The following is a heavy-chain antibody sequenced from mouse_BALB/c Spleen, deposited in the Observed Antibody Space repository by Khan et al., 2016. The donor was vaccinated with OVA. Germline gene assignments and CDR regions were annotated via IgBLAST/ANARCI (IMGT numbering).Heavy chain of an antibody. CDR3: VRDGAYHRNDGWFAY. CDR2: INPSNGYT. J-gene: IGHJ3*01. CDR1: GYTFTSYT. D-gene: IGHD2-14*01. V-gene: IGHV1-4*01. Sequence: QVQLKQSGAELARPGASVKMSCKASGYTFTSYTIHWIKERPGQGLEWIGNINPSNGYTNYNQKFKDKAILTTDKSSTTAYLQLSSLTSDDSAVFNCVRDGAYHRNDGWFAYWDQGTLVTVSA.